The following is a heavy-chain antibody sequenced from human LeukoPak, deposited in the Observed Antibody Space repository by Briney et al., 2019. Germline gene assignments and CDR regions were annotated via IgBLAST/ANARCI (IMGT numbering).Heavy chain of an antibody. J-gene: IGHJ4*02. CDR2: IYYSGST. V-gene: IGHV4-30-4*01. D-gene: IGHD4-17*01. CDR1: GGSISSGDYY. CDR3: ARSVTVTTYYFDY. Sequence: PSETLSLTCTVSGGSISSGDYYWSWIRQPPGKGLEWIGYIYYSGSTYYNPSLKSRVTISVDTSKNQFSLKLSSVTAADTAVYYCARSVTVTTYYFDYWGQGTLVTVSS.